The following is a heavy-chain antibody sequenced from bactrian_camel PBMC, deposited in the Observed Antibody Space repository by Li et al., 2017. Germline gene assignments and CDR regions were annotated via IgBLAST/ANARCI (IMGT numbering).Heavy chain of an antibody. D-gene: IGHD4*01. V-gene: IGHV3S55*01. Sequence: VQLVESGGGSVQAGGSLRLACTVSGYTYSSYCMAWFRKVPGKEREGVATIGSYGSTYTADSVKGRFAISLNNYKKTLSLHMHSLKPEDSAMYYCAANDMACYVNGDYEDDDRFRYWGQGTQVTVS. CDR1: GYTYSSYC. CDR3: AANDMACYVNGDYEDDDRFRY. J-gene: IGHJ6*01. CDR2: IGSYGST.